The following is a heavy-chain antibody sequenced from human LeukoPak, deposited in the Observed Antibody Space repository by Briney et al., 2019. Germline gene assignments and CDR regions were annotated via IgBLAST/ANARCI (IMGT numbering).Heavy chain of an antibody. V-gene: IGHV4-59*08. Sequence: SETLSLTCTVSGGSISSYYWSWIRQPPGKGLEWIGYNYYSGSTNYNPSLKSRVTISVDTSKNQFSLKLSSVTAADTAVYYCAGHTYYYGSGSYRYFDYWGQGTLVTVSS. CDR1: GGSISSYY. CDR2: NYYSGST. J-gene: IGHJ4*02. D-gene: IGHD3-10*01. CDR3: AGHTYYYGSGSYRYFDY.